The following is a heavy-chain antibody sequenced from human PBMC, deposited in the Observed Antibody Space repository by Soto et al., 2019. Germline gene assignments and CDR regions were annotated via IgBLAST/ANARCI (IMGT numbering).Heavy chain of an antibody. J-gene: IGHJ4*02. CDR3: ARDLFGEGAFDY. V-gene: IGHV3-53*01. CDR2: IYSGGST. D-gene: IGHD3-10*02. CDR1: GASIGTNNW. Sequence: ETLSLTCAVSGASIGTNNWWSWVRQAPGKGLEWVSVIYSGGSTYYADSVKGRFTISRDNSKNTLYLQMNSLRAEDTAVYYCARDLFGEGAFDYWGQGTLVTVSS.